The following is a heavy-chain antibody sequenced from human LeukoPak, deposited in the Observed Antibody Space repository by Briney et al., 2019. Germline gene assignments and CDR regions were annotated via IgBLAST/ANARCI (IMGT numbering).Heavy chain of an antibody. V-gene: IGHV3-7*01. J-gene: IGHJ4*02. D-gene: IGHD3-22*01. CDR3: TRDLNHDSSG. CDR1: GLSFSTYW. Sequence: GGCLTHSCAASGLSFSTYWMTWVRQAPGKGVECVANIKTDGSETYYQDFVKGRFNISKDNAKSSLYLRMNSLRVEDTAVYYFTRDLNHDSSGWGRGTLVTVSS. CDR2: IKTDGSET.